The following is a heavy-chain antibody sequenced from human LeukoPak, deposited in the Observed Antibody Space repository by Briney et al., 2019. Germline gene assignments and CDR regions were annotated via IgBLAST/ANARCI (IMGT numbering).Heavy chain of an antibody. CDR2: IKQDGSEK. D-gene: IGHD2-2*02. CDR3: ARLSSTSCYTCDAFDI. V-gene: IGHV3-7*01. Sequence: GGSLRLSCAASGFTFSSYWMSWVRQAPGKGLELGANIKQDGSEKYYVDSVKGRFTISRDNAKNSLYLQMNSLRAEDTAVYYCARLSSTSCYTCDAFDIWGQGTMVTVSS. CDR1: GFTFSSYW. J-gene: IGHJ3*02.